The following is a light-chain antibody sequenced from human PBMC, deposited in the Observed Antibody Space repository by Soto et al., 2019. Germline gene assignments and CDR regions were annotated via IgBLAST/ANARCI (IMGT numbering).Light chain of an antibody. CDR3: QQRGSWPPT. CDR1: QTVNSDY. J-gene: IGKJ5*01. V-gene: IGKV3D-20*02. CDR2: ATS. Sequence: EIVLTQSPGTLSLSPGETATLSCRASQTVNSDYLAWFQQRPGQAPRLLIFATSRRATDIPDRFSGSGSGTDFTLTISSLEPEDFGVYYCQQRGSWPPTFGQGTRLAI.